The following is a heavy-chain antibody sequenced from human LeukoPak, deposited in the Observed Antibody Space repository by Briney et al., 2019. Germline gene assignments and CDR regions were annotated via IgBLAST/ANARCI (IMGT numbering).Heavy chain of an antibody. D-gene: IGHD1-26*01. CDR3: ARDRSGSYGAYFDY. V-gene: IGHV4-59*01. CDR2: SYYSGST. J-gene: IGHJ4*02. Sequence: SETLPLTCTVSGGSISTYYWSWIRQPPGKGLEWIGYSYYSGSTNYNYNPSLKSRVTISVDTSKNQFSLKLSSVTAADTALYYCARDRSGSYGAYFDYWGQGILVTVSS. CDR1: GGSISTYY.